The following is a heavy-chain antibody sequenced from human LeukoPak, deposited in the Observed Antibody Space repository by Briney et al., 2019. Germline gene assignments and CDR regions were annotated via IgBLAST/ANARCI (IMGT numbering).Heavy chain of an antibody. V-gene: IGHV3-48*03. D-gene: IGHD1-26*01. CDR3: ARGGPHSWFDP. Sequence: PGGSLRLSCAASGFTFSSYEMNWVRQAPGKGLEWVSYISSSGSTIYYADSVKGRFTISRDNSKNTLYLQMNSLRAEDTAVYYCARGGPHSWFDPWGQGTLVTVSS. J-gene: IGHJ5*02. CDR1: GFTFSSYE. CDR2: ISSSGSTI.